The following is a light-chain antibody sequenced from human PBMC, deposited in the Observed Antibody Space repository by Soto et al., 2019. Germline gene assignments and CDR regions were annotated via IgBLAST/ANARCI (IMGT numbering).Light chain of an antibody. CDR3: QQRSNWPPIT. CDR1: QSVSSY. Sequence: EIVLTQSPATLSLCPGERATLSCRASQSVSSYLAWYQQKPGQAPRLLIYDASNRATGIPARFSGSGSGTDFTLTISSLEPEDFAVYYCQQRSNWPPITFGQGTRL. V-gene: IGKV3-11*01. CDR2: DAS. J-gene: IGKJ5*01.